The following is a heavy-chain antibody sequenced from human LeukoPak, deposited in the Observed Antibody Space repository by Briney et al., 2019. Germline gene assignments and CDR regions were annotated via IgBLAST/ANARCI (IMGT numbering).Heavy chain of an antibody. Sequence: RGSLTLSCAASGSTSTSYAMSWVRQAPGKGLEWDSSIIGSVGSTSYADSVKDRFTIPTDTPKNTPYLQTNSLRATDTAVYYCAKSRGIVVVYFDYWGQGTLVTVSS. CDR3: AKSRGIVVVYFDY. V-gene: IGHV3-23*01. J-gene: IGHJ4*02. D-gene: IGHD2-2*01. CDR2: IIGSVGST. CDR1: GSTSTSYA.